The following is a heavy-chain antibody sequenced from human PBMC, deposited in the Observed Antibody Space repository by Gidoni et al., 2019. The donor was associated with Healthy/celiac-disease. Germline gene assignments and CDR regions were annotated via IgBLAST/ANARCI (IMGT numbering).Heavy chain of an antibody. J-gene: IGHJ6*03. CDR3: AREVGGTDYYYYYMDV. D-gene: IGHD6-19*01. Sequence: QVQLVQSVAAVTTPVSSVMVSCQASAGTFSSYAISWVRQAPGQGLEWMGGIIPIFGTANYAQKFQGRVTITADESTSTAYMELSSLRSEDTAVYYCAREVGGTDYYYYYMDVWGKGTTVTVSS. CDR2: IIPIFGTA. V-gene: IGHV1-69*01. CDR1: AGTFSSYA.